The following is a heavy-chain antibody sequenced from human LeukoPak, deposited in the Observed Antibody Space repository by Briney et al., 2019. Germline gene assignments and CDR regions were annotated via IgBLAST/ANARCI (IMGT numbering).Heavy chain of an antibody. V-gene: IGHV3-7*01. D-gene: IGHD3-10*01. Sequence: PGGSLRLSCAASGFTFSSHRMSWVRQAPGKVLEWVANIKKDGSEKYYVDSVKGRFTISRDNAKNSLYLQMNSLRAEDTAVYYCARGPGYYGSGSYRYYYYYYMDVWGKGTTVTISS. J-gene: IGHJ6*03. CDR1: GFTFSSHR. CDR3: ARGPGYYGSGSYRYYYYYYMDV. CDR2: IKKDGSEK.